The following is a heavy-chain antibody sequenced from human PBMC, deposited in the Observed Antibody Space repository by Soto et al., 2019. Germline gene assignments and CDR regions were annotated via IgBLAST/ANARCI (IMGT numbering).Heavy chain of an antibody. CDR2: IYYSGST. D-gene: IGHD3-22*01. CDR1: DGSISSSSYY. Sequence: SETLSLTCTVSDGSISSSSYYWGWIRQPPGKGLEWIGSIYYSGSTYYNPSLKSRVTISVDTSKNQFSLKLSSVTAADTAVYYCARSWPYYYDSSGYYALDYWGQGTLVTVSS. CDR3: ARSWPYYYDSSGYYALDY. J-gene: IGHJ4*02. V-gene: IGHV4-39*01.